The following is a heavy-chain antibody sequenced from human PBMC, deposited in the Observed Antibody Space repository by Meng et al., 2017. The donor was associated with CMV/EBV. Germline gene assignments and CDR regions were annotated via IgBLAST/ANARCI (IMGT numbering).Heavy chain of an antibody. V-gene: IGHV1-2*02. CDR3: ARAWGGETRIGDYYGMDV. Sequence: GSLKISCKASGYTFTGYYMHWVRQAPGQGLEWMGWINPNSGGTNYAQKFQGRVTMTRDTSISTAYMELSRLRSDDTAVYYCARAWGGETRIGDYYGMDVWGQGTTVTVSS. J-gene: IGHJ6*02. D-gene: IGHD3-10*01. CDR1: GYTFTGYY. CDR2: INPNSGGT.